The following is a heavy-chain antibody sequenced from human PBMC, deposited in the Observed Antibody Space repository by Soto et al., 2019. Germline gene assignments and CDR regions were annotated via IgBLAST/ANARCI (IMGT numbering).Heavy chain of an antibody. V-gene: IGHV4-34*01. J-gene: IGHJ4*02. CDR2: INHSGST. CDR3: ARRRQDTAMVAVDY. CDR1: GGSFSGYY. Sequence: SETLSLTCAVYGGSFSGYYWSWIRQPPGKGLEWIGEINHSGSTNYNPSLKSRVTISVDTSKNQFSLKLSSVTAADTAVYYCARRRQDTAMVAVDYWGQGTLVTVSS. D-gene: IGHD5-18*01.